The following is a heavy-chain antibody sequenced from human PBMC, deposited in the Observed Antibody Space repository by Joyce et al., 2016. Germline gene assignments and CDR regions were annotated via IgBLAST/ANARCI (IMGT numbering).Heavy chain of an antibody. CDR3: ARDWHYTMDV. V-gene: IGHV3-74*01. CDR1: GFAFSDHW. J-gene: IGHJ6*02. CDR2: IRNDGSNT. Sequence: EVQLVESGGGLVQPGGSLRLSCAASGFAFSDHWMHWVRQPPGKGMVWVSRIRNDGSNTIYADSGKGRFTISRDNAKNTLYLQMNSLRAEDTAVYFCARDWHYTMDVWGQGTTVTVSS.